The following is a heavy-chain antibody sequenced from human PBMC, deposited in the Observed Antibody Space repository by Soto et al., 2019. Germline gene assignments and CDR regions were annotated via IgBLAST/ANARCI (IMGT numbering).Heavy chain of an antibody. D-gene: IGHD1-1*01. V-gene: IGHV4-34*01. CDR3: ATANWSHHYFDP. CDR2: INHSGSP. J-gene: IGHJ5*02. CDR1: VGSFIGYL. Sequence: SATLALTFSVYVGSFIGYLWSWLRQPPGKGLEWIGEINHSGSPNYNPSLKSRVTISVDTSKNQFSLKMTSVTAADTAVYYCATANWSHHYFDPWGQGTLVTVS.